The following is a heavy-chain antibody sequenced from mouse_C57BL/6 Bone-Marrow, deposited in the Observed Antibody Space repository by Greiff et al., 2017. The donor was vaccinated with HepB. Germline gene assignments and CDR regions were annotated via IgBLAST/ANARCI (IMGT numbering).Heavy chain of an antibody. CDR1: GYTFTSYW. D-gene: IGHD1-1*01. J-gene: IGHJ4*01. CDR2: IDPSDSYT. CDR3: ATYYYGSSYVYAMDY. Sequence: QVQLQQPGAELVKPGASVKLSCKASGYTFTSYWMQWVKQRPGQGLEWIGEIDPSDSYTNYNQKFKGKATLTVDTSSSTADMQLSSLTSEDSAVYYCATYYYGSSYVYAMDYWGQGTSVTVSS. V-gene: IGHV1-50*01.